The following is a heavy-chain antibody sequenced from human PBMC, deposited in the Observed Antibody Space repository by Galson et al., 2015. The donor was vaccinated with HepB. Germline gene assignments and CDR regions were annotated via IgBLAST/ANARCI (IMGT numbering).Heavy chain of an antibody. CDR1: GFTFDDYT. CDR2: INEDGGSR. CDR3: AKGGAGYGDYRRYFLDY. Sequence: SLRLSCAATGFTFDDYTMHWVRQAPGKGLEWVSFINEDGGSRYYADSVKGRFTISRDNSKNSLYLQMNSLRSEDTALYYCAKGGAGYGDYRRYFLDYWGQGTLVTVSS. D-gene: IGHD4-17*01. V-gene: IGHV3-43*01. J-gene: IGHJ4*02.